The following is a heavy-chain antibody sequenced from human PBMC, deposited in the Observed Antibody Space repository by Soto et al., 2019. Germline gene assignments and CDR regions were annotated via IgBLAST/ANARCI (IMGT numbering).Heavy chain of an antibody. Sequence: ASVKVSCKASGYTFTSYDINWVRQATGQGLEWMGWMNPNSGNTGYAQKFQGRVTMTRNTSISTAYMELSSLRSEDTAVYYCARAGGGDPYYYYGMDVWGQGTTVTVSS. V-gene: IGHV1-8*01. J-gene: IGHJ6*02. CDR1: GYTFTSYD. D-gene: IGHD1-26*01. CDR2: MNPNSGNT. CDR3: ARAGGGDPYYYYGMDV.